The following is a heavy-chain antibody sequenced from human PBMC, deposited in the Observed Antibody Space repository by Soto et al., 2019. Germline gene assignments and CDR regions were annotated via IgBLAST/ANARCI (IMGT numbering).Heavy chain of an antibody. CDR2: INHSGST. D-gene: IGHD6-13*01. V-gene: IGHV4-34*01. CDR3: ARAKRTGYWDYGMDV. J-gene: IGHJ6*02. CDR1: GGSFSGYY. Sequence: SEILSLTCAVYGGSFSGYYWSWIRQPPGKGLEWIGEINHSGSTNYNPSLKSRVTISVDTSKNQFSLKLSSVTAADTAVYYCARAKRTGYWDYGMDVWGQGTTVTVSS.